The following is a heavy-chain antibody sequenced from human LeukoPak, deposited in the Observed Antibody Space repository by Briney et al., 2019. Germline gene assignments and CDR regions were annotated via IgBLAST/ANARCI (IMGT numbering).Heavy chain of an antibody. Sequence: GGSLRLSCAASGFTFSSYSMNWVRQAPGKGLEWVSYISSSSSTIYYADSVKGRFTISRDNAKNSLYLQMNSLRAEDTAVYYCARESGDFWSGPPGDYYMDVWGKGTTVTVSS. J-gene: IGHJ6*03. V-gene: IGHV3-48*01. CDR3: ARESGDFWSGPPGDYYMDV. CDR2: ISSSSSTI. CDR1: GFTFSSYS. D-gene: IGHD3-3*01.